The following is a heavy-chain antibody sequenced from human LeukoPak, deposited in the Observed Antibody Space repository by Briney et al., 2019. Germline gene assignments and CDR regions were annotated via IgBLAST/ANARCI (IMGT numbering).Heavy chain of an antibody. CDR2: INPNSGGT. V-gene: IGHV1-2*02. CDR3: ARYSGGQWLDLDY. CDR1: GYTFTGYY. D-gene: IGHD6-19*01. J-gene: IGHJ4*02. Sequence: ASVKVSCKASGYTFTGYYMHWARQAPGQGLEWMGWINPNSGGTNYAQKFQGRVTMTRDTSISTAYMELSRLRSDDTAVYYCARYSGGQWLDLDYWGQGTLVTVSS.